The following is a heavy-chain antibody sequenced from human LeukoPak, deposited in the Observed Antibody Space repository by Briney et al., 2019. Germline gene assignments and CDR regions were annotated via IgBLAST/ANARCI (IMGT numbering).Heavy chain of an antibody. V-gene: IGHV3-30-3*01. CDR3: ARMAIAVAGTNAFDI. CDR1: GFTFSSYA. J-gene: IGHJ3*02. D-gene: IGHD6-19*01. Sequence: GGSLRLSCAASGFTFSSYAMRWVRQAPGKGLEWVAVISYDGSNKYYADSVKGRFTISRDNSKNTLYLQMNSLRAEDTAVYYCARMAIAVAGTNAFDIWGQGTMVTVSS. CDR2: ISYDGSNK.